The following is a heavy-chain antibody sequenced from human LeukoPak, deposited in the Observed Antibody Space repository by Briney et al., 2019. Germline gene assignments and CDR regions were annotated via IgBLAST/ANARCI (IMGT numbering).Heavy chain of an antibody. J-gene: IGHJ4*02. CDR1: GFTFSSYS. D-gene: IGHD6-19*01. V-gene: IGHV3-21*01. CDR3: ARASSGWYPPQN. Sequence: PGGSLRLSCAASGFTFSSYSMNWVRQAPGKGLEWVSSISSSSSYIYYADSVKGRFTISRDNAKNSLYLQMNSLRAEDTAVYYCARASSGWYPPQNWGQGTLVTASS. CDR2: ISSSSSYI.